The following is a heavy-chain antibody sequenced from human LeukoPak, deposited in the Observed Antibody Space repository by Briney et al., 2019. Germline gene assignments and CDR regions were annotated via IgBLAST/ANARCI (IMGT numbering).Heavy chain of an antibody. CDR1: GFTFSNYA. CDR2: ISSNGYST. Sequence: PGGSLRLSCAASGFTFSNYAIHWVRQAPGQGPEYVAAISSNGYSTYYANSVKGRFSISRDNSRNILYLQMGSLKTEDTALYYCARDWTSDNWGRGTMVTVSS. CDR3: ARDWTSDN. D-gene: IGHD2-2*01. J-gene: IGHJ3*01. V-gene: IGHV3-64*01.